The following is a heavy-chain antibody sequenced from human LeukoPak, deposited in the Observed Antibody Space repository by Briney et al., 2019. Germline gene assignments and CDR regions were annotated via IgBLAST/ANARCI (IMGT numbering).Heavy chain of an antibody. Sequence: ASVKVSCKASGYTFTGYYMYWVRQAPGQGLEWMGWINPNSGGTNYAQKFQGRVTMTRDTSISTAYMELSRLRSDDTAVYYCARGGLDTAMVIYYYYYYMDVWGKGTTVTVSS. V-gene: IGHV1-2*02. CDR1: GYTFTGYY. J-gene: IGHJ6*03. D-gene: IGHD5-18*01. CDR2: INPNSGGT. CDR3: ARGGLDTAMVIYYYYYYMDV.